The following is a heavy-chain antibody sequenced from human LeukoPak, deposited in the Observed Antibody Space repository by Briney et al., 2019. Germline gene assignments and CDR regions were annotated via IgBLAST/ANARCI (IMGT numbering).Heavy chain of an antibody. J-gene: IGHJ6*02. D-gene: IGHD3-16*01. V-gene: IGHV3-64D*06. CDR1: GFTFSSYT. CDR2: IGGSGGTT. Sequence: GGSLRLSCSASGFTFSSYTMHWVRQAPGKGLEYVPAIGGSGGTTFYADSVKGRFTISRDNSNNTLYLQMSILRTEDTAVYYCVNGGIKIGVDLWARGTALTVSS. CDR3: VNGGIKIGVDL.